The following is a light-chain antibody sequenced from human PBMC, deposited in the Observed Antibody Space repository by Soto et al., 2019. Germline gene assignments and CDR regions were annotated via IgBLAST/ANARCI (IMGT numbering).Light chain of an antibody. J-gene: IGLJ1*01. CDR1: SSDIGGYNY. V-gene: IGLV2-14*01. CDR3: SSYTSSDTVCV. CDR2: EVS. Sequence: QSALTQPASVSGSLGQSITISCIGSSSDIGGYNYVSWYQQRPGKAPKLIIYEVSDRPSGVSNRFSGSKSGNTASLTISGLQAEDEADYYCSSYTSSDTVCVFGDGTKLTVL.